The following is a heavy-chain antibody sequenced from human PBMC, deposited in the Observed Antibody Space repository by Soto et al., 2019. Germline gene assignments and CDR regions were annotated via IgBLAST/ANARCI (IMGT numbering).Heavy chain of an antibody. CDR3: ARSIVVVTALDY. CDR2: INAGNGNT. CDR1: GYTLTRYA. V-gene: IGHV1-3*05. J-gene: IGHJ4*02. Sequence: QVQLVQSGAEEKKPGASVKVSCKASGYTLTRYALHWVRKAPGQRLEWMGWINAGNGNTKYSQKFQGRVTITRDTSASTAYMELSSLRSEDTAVYYCARSIVVVTALDYWGQGTLVTVSS. D-gene: IGHD2-21*02.